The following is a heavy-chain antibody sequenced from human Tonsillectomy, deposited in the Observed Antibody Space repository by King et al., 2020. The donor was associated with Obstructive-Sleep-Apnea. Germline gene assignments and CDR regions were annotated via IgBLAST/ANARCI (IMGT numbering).Heavy chain of an antibody. CDR2: IYPGDSDT. J-gene: IGHJ4*02. V-gene: IGHV5-51*01. CDR1: GYSFTSYW. D-gene: IGHD2-15*01. Sequence: QLVQSGAEVKKPGESLKISCKGSGYSFTSYWIGWVRQMPGKGLEWMGIIYPGDSDTRYSPSFQGQVTISADKSSSTAYLQWSTLKASDTAMYYCARQGGYCSGGSCYLDYWGQGTLVTVSS. CDR3: ARQGGYCSGGSCYLDY.